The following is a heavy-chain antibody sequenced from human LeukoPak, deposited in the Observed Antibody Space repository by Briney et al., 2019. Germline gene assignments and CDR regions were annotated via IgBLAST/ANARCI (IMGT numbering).Heavy chain of an antibody. V-gene: IGHV3-48*01. CDR3: AYAPRGAFDI. CDR2: ISSSSSTI. Sequence: QPGGSLRLSCAASGFTFSSYSMNWVRQAPGKGLEWVSYISSSSSTIYYADSVKGRFTISRDNAKNSLYLQMNSLRAEDTAVYYCAYAPRGAFDIWGQGTMVTVSS. CDR1: GFTFSSYS. D-gene: IGHD3-10*01. J-gene: IGHJ3*02.